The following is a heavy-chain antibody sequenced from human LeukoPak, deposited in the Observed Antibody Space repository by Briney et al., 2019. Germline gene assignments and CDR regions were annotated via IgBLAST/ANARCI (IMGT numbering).Heavy chain of an antibody. D-gene: IGHD1-7*01. J-gene: IGHJ4*02. V-gene: IGHV3-23*01. Sequence: PGGSLRLSCVASGFTFSSSAMSWVRQAPGKGLEWVSGTSDSGSSTYYADSVKGRFTISRDNSRNTLYLQMNSLRAEDTALYYCAKRPVNQGTTDWGQGTLVTVSS. CDR2: TSDSGSST. CDR3: AKRPVNQGTTD. CDR1: GFTFSSSA.